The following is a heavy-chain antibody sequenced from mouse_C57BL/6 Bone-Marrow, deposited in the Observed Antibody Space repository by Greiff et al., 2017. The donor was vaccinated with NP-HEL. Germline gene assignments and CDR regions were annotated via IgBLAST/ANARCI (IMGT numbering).Heavy chain of an antibody. V-gene: IGHV10-1*01. J-gene: IGHJ2*01. Sequence: EVKLMESGGGLVQPKGSLKLSCAASGFSFNTYAMNWVRQAPGKGLEWVARIRSKSNNYATYYAESLKDRFTISRDDSESMLYLQRNNLKTEYTAMYYCVRQGYDGYYLDYWGQGTTLTGSS. D-gene: IGHD2-3*01. CDR1: GFSFNTYA. CDR2: IRSKSNNYAT. CDR3: VRQGYDGYYLDY.